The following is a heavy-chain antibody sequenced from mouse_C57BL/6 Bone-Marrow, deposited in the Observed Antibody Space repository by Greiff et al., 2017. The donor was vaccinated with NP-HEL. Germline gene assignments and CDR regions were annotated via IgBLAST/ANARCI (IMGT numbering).Heavy chain of an antibody. Sequence: VQLQQSVAELVRPGSSVKLSCPASGFNIKDYYMHWVKQRPEQGLELIGRIDTVDGDTVYAPKFPGKATISADTSSNTAYLQLSSLTSEDTAVYYCTTWDYYGSSYDYWGQGTTLTVSS. D-gene: IGHD1-1*01. V-gene: IGHV14-1*01. J-gene: IGHJ2*01. CDR2: IDTVDGDT. CDR3: TTWDYYGSSYDY. CDR1: GFNIKDYY.